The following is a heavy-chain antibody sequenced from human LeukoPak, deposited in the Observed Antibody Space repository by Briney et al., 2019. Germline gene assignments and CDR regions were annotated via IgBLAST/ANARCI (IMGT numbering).Heavy chain of an antibody. V-gene: IGHV4-59*08. CDR2: IYYSGST. J-gene: IGHJ4*02. Sequence: PSETLSLTCTVSGGSISSYYWSWIRQPPGKGLDWIGYIYYSGSTNYNPSLKSRVTISVDTSKNQFSLKLSSVTAADTAVYYCASYYDSSGYIDYWGQGTLVTVSS. D-gene: IGHD3-22*01. CDR1: GGSISSYY. CDR3: ASYYDSSGYIDY.